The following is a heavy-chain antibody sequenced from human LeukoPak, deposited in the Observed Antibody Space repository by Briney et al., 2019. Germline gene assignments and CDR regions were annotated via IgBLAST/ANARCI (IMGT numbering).Heavy chain of an antibody. CDR2: IYHSGSP. Sequence: SSETLSLPCTVSGYSISSGYYWDWIRQPPGKGLEWIGSIYHSGSPYYNSSLKSRVTISVDTSKNQFSLKLSSVTAADTAVYYCAREGRYCGGGRCSYMDVWGKGTTVTVSS. CDR3: AREGRYCGGGRCSYMDV. V-gene: IGHV4-38-2*02. J-gene: IGHJ6*03. D-gene: IGHD2-15*01. CDR1: GYSISSGYY.